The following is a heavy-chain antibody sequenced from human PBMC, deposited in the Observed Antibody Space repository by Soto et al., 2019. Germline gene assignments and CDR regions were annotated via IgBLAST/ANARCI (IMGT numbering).Heavy chain of an antibody. CDR3: ARESYYYDSSGYYLLDY. CDR2: IYYSWCT. D-gene: IGHD3-22*01. J-gene: IGHJ4*02. CDR1: GGSISSGDYY. V-gene: IGHV4-30-4*01. Sequence: SETLSLTCTVSGGSISSGDYYWSWIRQPPGKVLDWIVYIYYSWCTYYIPSLKSRVTISVDTSKNQFSLKLSSVTAADTAVYYCARESYYYDSSGYYLLDYWGQGTLVTVSS.